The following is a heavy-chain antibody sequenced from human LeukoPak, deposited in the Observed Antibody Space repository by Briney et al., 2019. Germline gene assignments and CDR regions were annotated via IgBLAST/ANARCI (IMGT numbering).Heavy chain of an antibody. CDR1: GFTSSDYS. Sequence: GGSLTLSCAASGFTSSDYSLNWVRQAPGKGLEWVSCISGDSRYIYYADSLKGRSTISRDNAQNSLYLHMNNLRAEDTAVYYCARGPFSSSWSEFDYWGQGTLVTVSS. CDR2: ISGDSRYI. J-gene: IGHJ4*02. V-gene: IGHV3-21*06. CDR3: ARGPFSSSWSEFDY. D-gene: IGHD6-13*01.